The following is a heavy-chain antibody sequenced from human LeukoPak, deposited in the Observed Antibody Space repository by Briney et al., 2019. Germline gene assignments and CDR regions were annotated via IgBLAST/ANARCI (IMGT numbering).Heavy chain of an antibody. CDR3: ARSNRGDSRAQNDVLDI. CDR2: IWPDGGKK. Sequence: GGSLRLSCAASGFVFNAYGMHWVRQVPGGGLDWVAFIWPDGGKKVHADSLEGRFTISRDNSKNILSLQMTNVRAEDTALYYCARSNRGDSRAQNDVLDIWGQGTMVTVSS. J-gene: IGHJ3*02. CDR1: GFVFNAYG. D-gene: IGHD3-22*01. V-gene: IGHV3-33*01.